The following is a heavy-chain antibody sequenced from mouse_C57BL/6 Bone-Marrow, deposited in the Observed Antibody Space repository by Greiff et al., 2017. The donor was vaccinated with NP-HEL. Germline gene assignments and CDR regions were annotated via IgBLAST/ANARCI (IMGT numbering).Heavy chain of an antibody. D-gene: IGHD1-1*01. CDR2: IDPENGDT. Sequence: EVQLQQSGAELVRPGASVKLSCTASGFNINDDYMHWVKQRPEQGLEWLGWIDPENGDTEYASKFQGKATITADTSSNTVYLQLSILTSEDTAVYYGTTFYYGSPWLAYWGQGTLVTVSA. CDR1: GFNINDDY. CDR3: TTFYYGSPWLAY. J-gene: IGHJ3*01. V-gene: IGHV14-4*01.